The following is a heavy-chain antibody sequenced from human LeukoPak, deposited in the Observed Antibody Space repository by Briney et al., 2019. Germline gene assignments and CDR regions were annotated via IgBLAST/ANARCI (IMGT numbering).Heavy chain of an antibody. V-gene: IGHV3-23*01. J-gene: IGHJ4*02. CDR3: AKDWDQRGYSSSWYRPSLGLSDNDY. D-gene: IGHD6-13*01. CDR1: GFTFSSYA. CDR2: ISGSGGST. Sequence: PGGSLRLSCAASGFTFSSYAMSWVRQAPGKGLEWVSAISGSGGSTYYADSVKGRFTISRDNSKNTLYLQMNSLRAEDTAVYYCAKDWDQRGYSSSWYRPSLGLSDNDYWGQGTLVTVSS.